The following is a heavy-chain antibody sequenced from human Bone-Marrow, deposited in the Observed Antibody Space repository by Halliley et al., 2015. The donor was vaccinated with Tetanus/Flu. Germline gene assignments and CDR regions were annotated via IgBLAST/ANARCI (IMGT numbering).Heavy chain of an antibody. D-gene: IGHD3-10*02. J-gene: IGHJ6*02. CDR3: AKDMFGLLYNAYFYYGLDV. V-gene: IGHV3-23*01. CDR2: SGGTT. Sequence: SGGTTYYAGSVKGRFPISRDNSKNTLYLQMNSLSAEDTAVYYCAKDMFGLLYNAYFYYGLDVWGQGTTVSVSS.